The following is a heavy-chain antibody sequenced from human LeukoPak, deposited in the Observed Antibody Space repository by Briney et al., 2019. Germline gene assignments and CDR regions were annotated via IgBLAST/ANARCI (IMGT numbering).Heavy chain of an antibody. D-gene: IGHD3-10*01. CDR3: ARGGYYGSGNDFRFDP. V-gene: IGHV4-59*01. CDR1: GGSISSYY. Sequence: SETLSLTCTVSGGSISSYYWGWIRQSPGKGLECIGYIHYTWSTNYNPSLKSRVTISVETSKNQFSLKLKSVTAADTAVYYCARGGYYGSGNDFRFDPWGQGTLVTVSS. CDR2: IHYTWST. J-gene: IGHJ5*02.